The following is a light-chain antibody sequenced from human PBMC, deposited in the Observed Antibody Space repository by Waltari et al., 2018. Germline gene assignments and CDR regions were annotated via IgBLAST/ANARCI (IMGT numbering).Light chain of an antibody. J-gene: IGLJ3*02. V-gene: IGLV3-1*01. CDR3: QAWDSSTVV. CDR2: QDI. Sequence: SYELTQPPSVSVSPGQTASITCSGDKLGDKYTCWYQQKPGQSPVLVIFQDIKRPSGIPEGFPGSNSGNPDTLTISGTQPMDEADYYCQAWDSSTVVFGGGTKLTVL. CDR1: KLGDKY.